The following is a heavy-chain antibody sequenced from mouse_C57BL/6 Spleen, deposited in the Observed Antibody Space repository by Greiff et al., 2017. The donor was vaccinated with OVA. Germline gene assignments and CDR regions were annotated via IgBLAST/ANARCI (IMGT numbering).Heavy chain of an antibody. J-gene: IGHJ2*01. Sequence: QVQLQQPGAELVMPGASVKLSCKASGYTFTSYWMHWVKQRPGQGLEWIGEIDPSDSYTNYNQKFKGKSTLTVDKSSSTAYMQLSSLTSEDSAVYYCARSYGSSLPFDYWGQGTTLTVSS. CDR2: IDPSDSYT. CDR3: ARSYGSSLPFDY. V-gene: IGHV1-69*01. D-gene: IGHD1-1*01. CDR1: GYTFTSYW.